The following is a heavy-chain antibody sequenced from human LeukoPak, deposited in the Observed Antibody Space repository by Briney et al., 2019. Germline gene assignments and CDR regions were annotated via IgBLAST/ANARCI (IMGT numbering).Heavy chain of an antibody. V-gene: IGHV1-2*02. J-gene: IGHJ4*02. D-gene: IGHD1-26*01. CDR1: GYTFTGYY. CDR3: ARGGDIVGATRYYFDY. CDR2: INPNSGGT. Sequence: GASVKVSCKASGYTFTGYYMHWVRQAPGQGPEWMGWINPNSGGTNYAQKFQGRVTMTRDTSISTAYMELSRLRSDDTAVYYCARGGDIVGATRYYFDYWGQGTLVTVSS.